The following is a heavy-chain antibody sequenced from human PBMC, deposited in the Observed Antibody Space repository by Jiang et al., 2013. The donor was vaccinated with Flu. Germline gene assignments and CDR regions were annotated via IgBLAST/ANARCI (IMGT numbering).Heavy chain of an antibody. CDR3: ARDYTAGSHAFDI. J-gene: IGHJ3*02. Sequence: EWIGYMYYSGSTNYNPSLKSRVTISGDTSKNQVSLKLSSVTAADTAVYYCARDYTAGSHAFDIWGQGTMVIVSS. D-gene: IGHD3-10*01. V-gene: IGHV4-59*01. CDR2: MYYSGST.